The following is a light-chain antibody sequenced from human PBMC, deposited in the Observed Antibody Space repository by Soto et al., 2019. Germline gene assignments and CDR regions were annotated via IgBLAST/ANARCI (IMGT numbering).Light chain of an antibody. CDR2: DAS. J-gene: IGKJ1*01. CDR1: QSVSSSY. Sequence: EIVLTQSPGTLSLSPGERATLSCRASQSVSSSYLAWYQQKPGQAPRLLIYDASSRATGIPDRFSGSGSGTDFTLTISRLEPEDFAVYYCQQYGSSPVTFGQGTKVELK. V-gene: IGKV3-20*01. CDR3: QQYGSSPVT.